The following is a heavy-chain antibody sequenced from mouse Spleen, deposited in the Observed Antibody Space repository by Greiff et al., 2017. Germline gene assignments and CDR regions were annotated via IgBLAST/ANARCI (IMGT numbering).Heavy chain of an antibody. CDR3: AKNKDYGRPYWYFDV. Sequence: QVQLQQSGPSLVQPSQSLSITCTVSGFSLTSYGVHWVRQSPGKGLEWLGVIWRGGSTDYNAAFMSRLSITKDNSKSQVFFKMNSLQADDTAIYYCAKNKDYGRPYWYFDVWGAGTTVTVSS. CDR1: GFSLTSYG. D-gene: IGHD1-1*01. V-gene: IGHV2-5-1*01. J-gene: IGHJ1*01. CDR2: IWRGGST.